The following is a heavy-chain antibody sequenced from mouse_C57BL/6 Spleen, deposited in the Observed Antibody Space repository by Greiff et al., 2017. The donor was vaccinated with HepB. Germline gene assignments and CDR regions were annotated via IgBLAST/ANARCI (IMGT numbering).Heavy chain of an antibody. D-gene: IGHD1-1*01. V-gene: IGHV1-82*01. Sequence: QVQLKESGPELVKPGASVKISCKASGYAFSSSWMNWVKQRPGKGLEWIGRIYPGDGDTNYNGKFKGKATLTADKSSSTAYMQLSSLTSEDSAVYFCAREGVLRDYYAMDYWGQGTSVTVSS. CDR3: AREGVLRDYYAMDY. J-gene: IGHJ4*01. CDR2: IYPGDGDT. CDR1: GYAFSSSW.